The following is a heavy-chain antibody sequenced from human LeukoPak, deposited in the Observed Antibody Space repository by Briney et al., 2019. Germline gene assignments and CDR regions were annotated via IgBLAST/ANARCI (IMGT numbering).Heavy chain of an antibody. V-gene: IGHV4-59*01. J-gene: IGHJ5*02. Sequence: MPSETLSLTCTVSGGSISSYYWSWIRPPPGKGLEWIGYIYYSGSTNYNPSLKSRVTVSVDTSKNQFSLKLSSVTAADTAVYYCARTESCGWYMDWFDPWGQGTLVTVSS. CDR3: ARTESCGWYMDWFDP. D-gene: IGHD6-19*01. CDR2: IYYSGST. CDR1: GGSISSYY.